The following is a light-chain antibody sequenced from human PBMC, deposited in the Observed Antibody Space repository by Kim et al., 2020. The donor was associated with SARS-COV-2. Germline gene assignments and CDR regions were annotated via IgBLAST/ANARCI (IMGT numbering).Light chain of an antibody. CDR3: NSRDSSGNHHVV. CDR1: SLRSYY. V-gene: IGLV3-19*01. Sequence: GQTVRITCQGDSLRSYYASWYQQKPGQAPVLVSYGKNNRPSGIPDRFSGSSSGNTASLTITGAQAEDEADYYCNSRDSSGNHHVVFGGGTQLTVL. J-gene: IGLJ2*01. CDR2: GKN.